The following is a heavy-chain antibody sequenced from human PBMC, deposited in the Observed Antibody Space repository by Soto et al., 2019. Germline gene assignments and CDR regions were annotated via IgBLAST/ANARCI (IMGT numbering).Heavy chain of an antibody. V-gene: IGHV3-66*01. CDR3: EAYGPNSGDGY. CDR1: GFTIYKND. Sequence: EVQLVQSGRGLVQPGGSLRLSCVASGFTIYKNDMIWVRQAPGKGLEWVAHIHFDGSAYYAESVKGRFTISKDNSKNTLYFQMNSLRSEDTAVYYCEAYGPNSGDGYWGQGTLVTVSS. J-gene: IGHJ4*02. CDR2: IHFDGSA. D-gene: IGHD4-17*01.